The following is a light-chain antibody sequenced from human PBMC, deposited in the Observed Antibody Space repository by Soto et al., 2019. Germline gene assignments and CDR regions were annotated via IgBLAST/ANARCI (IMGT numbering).Light chain of an antibody. J-gene: IGKJ1*01. Sequence: DMEMNLTPSTRLGYVGNRVTITCRASQTISSWLAWYQQKPGKAPKLLIYKASTLKSGVPSRFSGSGSGPYFTLTISSLQLGGFASYYCQHSTSYLGAFGQGTKVDI. V-gene: IGKV1-5*03. CDR3: QHSTSYLGA. CDR2: KAS. CDR1: QTISSW.